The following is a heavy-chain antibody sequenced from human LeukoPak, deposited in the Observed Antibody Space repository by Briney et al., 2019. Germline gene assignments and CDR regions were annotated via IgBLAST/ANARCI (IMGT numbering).Heavy chain of an antibody. Sequence: SVKVSCKASGGTFSSYAISWVRQAPGQGLEWMGRIIPILGIVNYAQKFQGRVTITADKSTSTAYMELSSLRSEDTAVYYCARDLPGIAAAGYFDYWGQGTLVTVSS. CDR1: GGTFSSYA. CDR2: IIPILGIV. CDR3: ARDLPGIAAAGYFDY. V-gene: IGHV1-69*04. D-gene: IGHD6-13*01. J-gene: IGHJ4*02.